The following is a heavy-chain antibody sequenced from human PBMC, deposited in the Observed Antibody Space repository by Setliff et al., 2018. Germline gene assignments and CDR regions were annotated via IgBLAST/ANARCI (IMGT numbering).Heavy chain of an antibody. D-gene: IGHD6-6*01. CDR1: GFTFGSYW. Sequence: GGSLRLSCAASGFTFGSYWLSWVRQAPGKGLEWVANLHHDGGGKYYVDSVEGRFTISRDNAKNSLYLQMNSLRAEDTAVYYCAREYSSSSGVSTDYWGQGNMVTVSS. V-gene: IGHV3-7*01. J-gene: IGHJ4*02. CDR3: AREYSSSSGVSTDY. CDR2: LHHDGGGK.